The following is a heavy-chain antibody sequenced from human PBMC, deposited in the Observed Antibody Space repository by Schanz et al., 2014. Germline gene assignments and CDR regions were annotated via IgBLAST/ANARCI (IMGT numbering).Heavy chain of an antibody. CDR2: IKHDGSVK. CDR1: GFTFSSYS. D-gene: IGHD6-13*01. Sequence: VQLVDSGGGLVKPGGSLRLSCAASGFTFSSYSMNWVRQAPGKGLEWVANIKHDGSVKDYVDSVEGRFTISRDNAKRSLFLQMNSLRVEDTAVYFCVSQTGSPNYWGQGTLVTVSS. V-gene: IGHV3-7*01. CDR3: VSQTGSPNY. J-gene: IGHJ4*02.